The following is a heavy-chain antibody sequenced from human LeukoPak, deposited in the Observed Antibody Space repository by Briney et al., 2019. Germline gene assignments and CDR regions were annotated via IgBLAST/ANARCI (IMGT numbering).Heavy chain of an antibody. J-gene: IGHJ5*02. CDR3: AREENSSSWCDRLFDP. Sequence: SETLSLTCTVSGGSISSYYWSWIRQPPGKGLEWIGYIYYSGSTNYNPSLKSRVTISVDRSKNQFSLKLSSVTAADTAVYYCAREENSSSWCDRLFDPWGQGTLVTVSS. V-gene: IGHV4-59*01. CDR1: GGSISSYY. CDR2: IYYSGST. D-gene: IGHD6-13*01.